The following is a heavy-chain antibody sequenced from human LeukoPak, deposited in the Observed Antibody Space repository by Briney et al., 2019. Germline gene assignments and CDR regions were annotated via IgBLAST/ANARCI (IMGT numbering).Heavy chain of an antibody. V-gene: IGHV1-2*02. CDR2: INPNSGDT. CDR1: GYTFTGYY. CDR3: ARVDSRGRHFDY. J-gene: IGHJ4*02. Sequence: ASVKVSCKASGYTFTGYYMHWVRQAPGQGLEWMGWINPNSGDTNYAQKFQGRVTMTRDTSISTAYMELSSLGSDDTAVYYCARVDSRGRHFDYWGQGTLVTVSS. D-gene: IGHD3-16*01.